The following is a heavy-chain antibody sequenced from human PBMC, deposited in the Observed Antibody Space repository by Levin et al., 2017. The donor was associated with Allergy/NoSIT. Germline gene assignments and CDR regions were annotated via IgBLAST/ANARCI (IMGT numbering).Heavy chain of an antibody. CDR3: ARVWPEVLQQLENPYWYFDL. D-gene: IGHD6-13*01. V-gene: IGHV1-69*02. Sequence: ASVKVSCKASGGTFSSYTISWVRQAPGQGLEWMGRIIPILGIANYAQKFQGRVTITADKSTSTAYMELSSLRSEDTAVYYCARVWPEVLQQLENPYWYFDLWGRGTLVTVSS. J-gene: IGHJ2*01. CDR1: GGTFSSYT. CDR2: IIPILGIA.